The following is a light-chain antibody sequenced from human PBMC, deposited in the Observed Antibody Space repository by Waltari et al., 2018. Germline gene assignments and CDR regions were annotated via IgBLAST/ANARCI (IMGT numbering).Light chain of an antibody. CDR2: EVS. J-gene: IGLJ1*01. V-gene: IGLV2-14*01. CDR1: SRDVGGYNY. CDR3: SSYTSSSPYV. Sequence: QSALTQPASVSGSPGQSITISCPGTSRDVGGYNYVSWYQQHPGEAPKPMIYEVSKRPSGVYNRFSGSKSGNTASLTISGLQAEDEADYYCSSYTSSSPYVFGTGTKVTVL.